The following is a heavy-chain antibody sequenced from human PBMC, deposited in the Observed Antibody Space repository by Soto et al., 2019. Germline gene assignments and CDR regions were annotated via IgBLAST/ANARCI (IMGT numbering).Heavy chain of an antibody. CDR2: IIPIFGTA. Sequence: SVKVSCKASGGTFSSYAISWVRQAPGQGLEWMGGIIPIFGTANYAQKFQGRVTITADESTGTAYMELSSLRSEDTAVYYCARDQDVSNYHGMDVWGQGTTVTVSS. D-gene: IGHD4-4*01. J-gene: IGHJ6*02. CDR3: ARDQDVSNYHGMDV. V-gene: IGHV1-69*13. CDR1: GGTFSSYA.